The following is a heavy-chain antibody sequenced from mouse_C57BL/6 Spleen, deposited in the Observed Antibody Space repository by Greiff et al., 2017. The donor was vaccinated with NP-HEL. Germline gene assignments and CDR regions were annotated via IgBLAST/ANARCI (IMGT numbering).Heavy chain of an antibody. J-gene: IGHJ3*01. CDR2: IDPSDSYT. V-gene: IGHV1-69*01. D-gene: IGHD4-1*02. CDR3: ARGQLGFAY. Sequence: QVQLQQPGAELVMPGASVKLSCKASGYTFTSYWMHWVKQRPGQGLVWIGEIDPSDSYTNYNQKFKGKSTLTVDKSSSTAYMQLSSLTSEDSAVYYCARGQLGFAYWGQGTLVTVSA. CDR1: GYTFTSYW.